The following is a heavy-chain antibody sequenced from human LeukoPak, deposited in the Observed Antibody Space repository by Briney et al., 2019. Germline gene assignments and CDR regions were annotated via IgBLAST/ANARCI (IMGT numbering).Heavy chain of an antibody. Sequence: PGGSLRLSGAASGFTFSSYWMHWVRQAPGKGLVWVSRMNSDGSTTNYADSVKGRFTISRDNARNTVYLQMNSLRVEDTAVYYCARDYDYFWGSYRYPFDYWGQGTLVTVSS. V-gene: IGHV3-74*01. CDR3: ARDYDYFWGSYRYPFDY. CDR2: MNSDGSTT. J-gene: IGHJ4*02. D-gene: IGHD3-16*02. CDR1: GFTFSSYW.